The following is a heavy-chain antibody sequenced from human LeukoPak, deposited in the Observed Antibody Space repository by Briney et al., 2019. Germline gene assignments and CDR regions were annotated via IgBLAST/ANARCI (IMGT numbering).Heavy chain of an antibody. CDR2: IYNGVNT. J-gene: IGHJ4*02. V-gene: IGHV4-61*01. D-gene: IGHD1-26*01. Sequence: PSETLSLTCTVSGASVSSASYWTWIRQPPGKGVEWIAHIYNGVNTNYNPSLKSRVTISVDTSKNQFSLKLSSVTAADTAVYYCARDLSGSYEGGGFDYWGQGTLVTVSS. CDR1: GASVSSASY. CDR3: ARDLSGSYEGGGFDY.